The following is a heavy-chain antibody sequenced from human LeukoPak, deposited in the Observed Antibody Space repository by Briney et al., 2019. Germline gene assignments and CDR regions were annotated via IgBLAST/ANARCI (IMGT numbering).Heavy chain of an antibody. CDR1: GFMFKNYG. CDR2: ISFDGSNK. CDR3: AKDPSPVAVDYYSGMDV. J-gene: IGHJ6*02. V-gene: IGHV3-30*18. Sequence: GGSLRLSCAASGFMFKNYGMHWVRQAPGKGLEWVAVISFDGSNKHYADSVKGRYTISRDNSRNTLYLQMNSLRAEDTAVYYCAKDPSPVAVDYYSGMDVWGQGTTVTVSS. D-gene: IGHD6-19*01.